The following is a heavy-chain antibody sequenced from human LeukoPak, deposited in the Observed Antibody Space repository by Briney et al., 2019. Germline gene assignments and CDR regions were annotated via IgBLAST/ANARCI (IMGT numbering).Heavy chain of an antibody. D-gene: IGHD3-10*01. CDR3: ARHPQIWFGELLPFDY. J-gene: IGHJ4*02. CDR1: GYSFTSYW. Sequence: GESLKISCKGSGYSFTSYWIGWVRQMPGKGLECMVIIYPGDSDTRYSPSFQGQVTISADKSISTAYLQWSSLKASDTAMYYCARHPQIWFGELLPFDYWGQGTLVTVSS. CDR2: IYPGDSDT. V-gene: IGHV5-51*01.